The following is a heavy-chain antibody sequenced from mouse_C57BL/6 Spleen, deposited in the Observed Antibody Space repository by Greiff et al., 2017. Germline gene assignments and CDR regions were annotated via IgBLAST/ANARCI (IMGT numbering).Heavy chain of an antibody. V-gene: IGHV14-4*01. CDR1: GFNIKDDY. D-gene: IGHD3-1*01. J-gene: IGHJ3*01. CDR3: TTSGYLAWFAY. Sequence: VQLQQSGAELVRPGASVKLSCTASGFNIKDDYMHWVKQRPEQGLEWIGWIDPENGDTEYASKFQGKATITADTSSNTAYLQLSSLTSEDTAVYYCTTSGYLAWFAYWGQGTLVTVSA. CDR2: IDPENGDT.